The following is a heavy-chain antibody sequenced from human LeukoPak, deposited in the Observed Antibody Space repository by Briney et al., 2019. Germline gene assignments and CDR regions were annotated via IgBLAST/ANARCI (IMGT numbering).Heavy chain of an antibody. V-gene: IGHV3-7*01. CDR3: ARSTAGLDY. Sequence: GGSPRLSCAASGFTFSNYWMSWVRQAPGKGLEWVANIRQDGSEKYYVDSMRGRFTISRDNAKNSLYLQMSSLRAEDTAVYYCARSTAGLDYWGQGTLVTVSS. CDR1: GFTFSNYW. D-gene: IGHD1-1*01. CDR2: IRQDGSEK. J-gene: IGHJ4*02.